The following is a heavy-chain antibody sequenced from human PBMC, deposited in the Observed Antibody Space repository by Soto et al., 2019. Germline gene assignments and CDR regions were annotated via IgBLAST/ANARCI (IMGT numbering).Heavy chain of an antibody. CDR1: GLTFSSYD. D-gene: IGHD6-13*01. Sequence: GGSLRLSCAASGLTFSSYDMNWVRQGPGKGLEWVSAISGSGDSTYYADSVKGRFTISRDNSKNTLYLQMNSLRVEDTAVYYCASPIAAAGTGEDVWGQGTTVTVSS. CDR3: ASPIAAAGTGEDV. V-gene: IGHV3-23*01. CDR2: ISGSGDST. J-gene: IGHJ6*02.